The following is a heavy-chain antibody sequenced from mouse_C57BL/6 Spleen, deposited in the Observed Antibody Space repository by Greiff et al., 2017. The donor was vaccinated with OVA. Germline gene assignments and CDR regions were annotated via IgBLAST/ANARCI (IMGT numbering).Heavy chain of an antibody. CDR2: ISSGSSTI. D-gene: IGHD2-5*01. CDR1: GFTFSDYG. J-gene: IGHJ3*01. Sequence: EVHLVESGGGLVKPGGSLKLSCAASGFTFSDYGMHWVRQAPEKGLEWVAYISSGSSTIYYADTVKGRFTISRDNAKNTLFLQMTSLRSEDTAMYYCAREDSNYGFAYWGQGTLVTVSA. CDR3: AREDSNYGFAY. V-gene: IGHV5-17*01.